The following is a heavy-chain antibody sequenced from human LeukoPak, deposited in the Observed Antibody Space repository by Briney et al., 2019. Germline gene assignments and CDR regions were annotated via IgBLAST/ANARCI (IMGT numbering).Heavy chain of an antibody. Sequence: SETLSLTCTVSSGSLSSGAYYWSWIRQLPGKGLEWIGYIYYTGSTYYKPSPKSRVIISADTSKSQFSLKLTSVTAADTAVYYCASLVGDGYPHWGQGTLVTVSS. CDR2: IYYTGST. CDR1: SGSLSSGAYY. CDR3: ASLVGDGYPH. V-gene: IGHV4-31*03. J-gene: IGHJ4*02. D-gene: IGHD5-24*01.